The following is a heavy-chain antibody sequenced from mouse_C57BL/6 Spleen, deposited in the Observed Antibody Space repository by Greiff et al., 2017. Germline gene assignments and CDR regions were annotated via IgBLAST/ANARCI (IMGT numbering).Heavy chain of an antibody. CDR3: ARWLPIMDY. CDR2: IYPGSGST. D-gene: IGHD2-2*01. J-gene: IGHJ4*01. Sequence: QVQLQQSGAELVKPGASVKMSCKASGYTFTSYWITWVKQRPGQGLEWIGDIYPGSGSTNYNGKFKSKATLTVDTSSSTAYMQLSSLTSEDSAVYYCARWLPIMDYWGQGTSVTVSS. CDR1: GYTFTSYW. V-gene: IGHV1-55*01.